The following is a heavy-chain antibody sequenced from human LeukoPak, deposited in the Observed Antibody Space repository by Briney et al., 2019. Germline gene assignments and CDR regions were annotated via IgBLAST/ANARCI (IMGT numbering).Heavy chain of an antibody. V-gene: IGHV4-4*07. CDR3: AKDHAGVYYDSSGYNDAFDI. D-gene: IGHD3-22*01. Sequence: PSETLSLTCTVSGGSISSYYWSWIRQPAGKGLEWIGRIYTSGSTSYNPSLKSRVTMSVDTSKNQFSLKLSSVTAEDTAVYYCAKDHAGVYYDSSGYNDAFDIWGQGTMVTVSS. J-gene: IGHJ3*02. CDR1: GGSISSYY. CDR2: IYTSGST.